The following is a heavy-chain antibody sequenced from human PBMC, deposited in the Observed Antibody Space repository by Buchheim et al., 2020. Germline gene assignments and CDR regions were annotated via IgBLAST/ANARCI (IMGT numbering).Heavy chain of an antibody. J-gene: IGHJ5*02. CDR2: INHSGST. CDR3: ARGLGGVVPAATRRCWFDP. V-gene: IGHV4-34*01. D-gene: IGHD2-2*01. CDR1: GGSFSGYY. Sequence: QVQLQQWGAGLLKPSETLSFTCAVYGGSFSGYYWSWIRQPPGKGLEWIGEINHSGSTNYNPSLKSRVTISVDTSKNQFSLKLSSVTAADTAVYYCARGLGGVVPAATRRCWFDPWGQGTL.